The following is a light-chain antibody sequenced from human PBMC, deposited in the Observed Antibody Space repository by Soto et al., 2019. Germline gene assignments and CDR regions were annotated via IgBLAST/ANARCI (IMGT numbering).Light chain of an antibody. V-gene: IGLV1-47*01. CDR3: AAWYDSLGSHAV. Sequence: QSVLTQPPSASGDPGQTVTISCSGSSSNIGINYVYWYQQLPGTAPKLLIYGNSQRPSGIPDRFSGSKSGTSAALAISGLLSEGEEDDYCAAWYDSLGSHAVFGGGTQLTVL. CDR2: GNS. CDR1: SSNIGINY. J-gene: IGLJ7*01.